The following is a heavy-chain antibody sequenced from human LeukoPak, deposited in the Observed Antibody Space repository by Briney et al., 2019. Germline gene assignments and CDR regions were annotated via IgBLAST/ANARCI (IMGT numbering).Heavy chain of an antibody. CDR3: ATTRVNAYCSSTSCRGWFDP. D-gene: IGHD2-2*01. V-gene: IGHV4-34*01. J-gene: IGHJ5*02. CDR2: INHSGST. Sequence: SETLFLTCPVYGGSFSGYYWSWIRQPPGEGLEWIGEINHSGSTNYNPSLKSRVTISVDTSKNQFSLKLSSVTSADTAVYYCATTRVNAYCSSTSCRGWFDPWGQGTLVTVSS. CDR1: GGSFSGYY.